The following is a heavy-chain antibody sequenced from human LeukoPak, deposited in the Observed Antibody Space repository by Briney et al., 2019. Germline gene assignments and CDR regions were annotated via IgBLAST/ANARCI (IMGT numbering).Heavy chain of an antibody. D-gene: IGHD3-16*01. CDR1: GFTFSYYN. V-gene: IGHV3-72*01. J-gene: IGHJ3*02. CDR3: CRDGGEGGNSAFDI. Sequence: GSLRLSCAASGFTFSYYNLDWVRQAPGKGLEWVGRIRRGANSYTTEYAASVKGRFTISRDDSRNSLYLHMNSLKTEDTAVYHCCRDGGEGGNSAFDIWGQGTMVTVSS. CDR2: IRRGANSYTT.